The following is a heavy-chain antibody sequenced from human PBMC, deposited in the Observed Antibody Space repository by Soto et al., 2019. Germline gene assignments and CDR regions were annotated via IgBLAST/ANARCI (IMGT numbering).Heavy chain of an antibody. D-gene: IGHD3-3*01. J-gene: IGHJ4*02. V-gene: IGHV4-34*01. Sequence: SETLSLTCAVYGGSFTEYYWNWLRQPPGKGLEWIGEINHSGSTNYNPSLQSRVSISVDTSKNQFSLKLRSVTAEDTAVYYCAREFWSGPFDYWGQGTLVTVSS. CDR1: GGSFTEYY. CDR3: AREFWSGPFDY. CDR2: INHSGST.